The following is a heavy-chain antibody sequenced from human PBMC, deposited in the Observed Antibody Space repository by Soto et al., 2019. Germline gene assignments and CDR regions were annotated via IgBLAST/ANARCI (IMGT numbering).Heavy chain of an antibody. CDR2: INHSGST. V-gene: IGHV4-34*01. CDR3: VVRTGFGENNWFYP. J-gene: IGHJ5*01. CDR1: GGAFSGYY. Sequence: SETLSLTCAVYGGAFSGYYWSWIRQPPGKGLEWIGEINHSGSTNYNPSLKSRLTISVDTSKNQFSLKLSSVTAADTAVYYCVVRTGFGENNWFYPRTQRSPVTVSS. D-gene: IGHD3-10*01.